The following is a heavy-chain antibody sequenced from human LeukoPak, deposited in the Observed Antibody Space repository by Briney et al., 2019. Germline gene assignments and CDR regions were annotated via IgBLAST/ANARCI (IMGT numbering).Heavy chain of an antibody. D-gene: IGHD1-1*01. Sequence: SQTLSLTCAISGDSVSSNSGAWNWIRQSPSRGLEWLGRTYYRSKWYNDYAASVKSRITINPDTTKNQFSLQLKSLTPEDTAVYYCARGHNWGEWGFDYWGQGTLVTVSS. J-gene: IGHJ4*02. CDR3: ARGHNWGEWGFDY. CDR1: GDSVSSNSGA. V-gene: IGHV6-1*01. CDR2: TYYRSKWYN.